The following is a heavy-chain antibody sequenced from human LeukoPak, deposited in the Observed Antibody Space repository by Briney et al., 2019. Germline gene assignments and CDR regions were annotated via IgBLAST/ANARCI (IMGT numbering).Heavy chain of an antibody. CDR1: GGSISSSSYY. V-gene: IGHV4-39*01. D-gene: IGHD3-10*01. CDR2: IYYSGST. CDR3: ARSITMVRGVITDFDY. Sequence: SETLSLTCTVSGGSISSSSYYWGWIRQPPGTGLEWIGSIYYSGSTYYNPSLKSRVTISVDTSKNQFSLKLSSVTAADTAVYYCARSITMVRGVITDFDYWGQGTLVTVSS. J-gene: IGHJ4*02.